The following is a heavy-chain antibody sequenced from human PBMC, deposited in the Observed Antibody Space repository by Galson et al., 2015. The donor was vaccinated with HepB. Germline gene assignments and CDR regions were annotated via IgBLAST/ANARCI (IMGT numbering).Heavy chain of an antibody. CDR3: ANPMGDSTRYGMDV. J-gene: IGHJ6*02. CDR2: ISSSSSYI. Sequence: SLRLSCAASGFTFSSYSMNWVRQAPGKGLEWVSSISSSSSYIYYADSVKGRFTISRDNAKNSLYLQMNSLRAEDTAVYYCANPMGDSTRYGMDVWGQGTTVTVSS. CDR1: GFTFSSYS. V-gene: IGHV3-21*01. D-gene: IGHD2-21*02.